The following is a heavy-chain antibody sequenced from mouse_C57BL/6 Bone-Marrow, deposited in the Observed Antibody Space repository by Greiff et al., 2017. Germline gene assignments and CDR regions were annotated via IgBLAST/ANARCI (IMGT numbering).Heavy chain of an antibody. CDR1: GYTFTSYW. Sequence: QVQLQQPGAELVKPGASVKLSCTASGYTFTSYWMHWVKQRPGQGLEWIGIIHPNSGSTNYNEKFKSKATLTVDKSSSTAYMQLSSLTSEDSAVYYCARVRYYGSSYDPFDYWGQGTTLTVSS. J-gene: IGHJ2*01. CDR2: IHPNSGST. CDR3: ARVRYYGSSYDPFDY. V-gene: IGHV1-64*01. D-gene: IGHD1-1*01.